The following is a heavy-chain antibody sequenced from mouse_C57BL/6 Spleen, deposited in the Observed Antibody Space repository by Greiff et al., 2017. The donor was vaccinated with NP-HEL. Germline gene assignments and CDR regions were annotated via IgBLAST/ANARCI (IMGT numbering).Heavy chain of an antibody. V-gene: IGHV7-3*01. CDR3: ARRRGYYFFDY. J-gene: IGHJ2*01. CDR1: GFTFTDYY. CDR2: IRNKANGYTT. D-gene: IGHD2-3*01. Sequence: EVMLVESGGGLVQPGGSLSLSCAASGFTFTDYYMSWVRQPPGKALEWLGFIRNKANGYTTEYSASVKGRFTISRDNSQSILYLQMNALRAEDSATYYCARRRGYYFFDYWGQGTTLTVSS.